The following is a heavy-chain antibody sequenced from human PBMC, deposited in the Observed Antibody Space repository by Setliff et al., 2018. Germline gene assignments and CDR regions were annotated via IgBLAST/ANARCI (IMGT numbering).Heavy chain of an antibody. V-gene: IGHV1-18*01. D-gene: IGHD3-22*01. Sequence: GPVKVSCKASGYTFTNYGISWVRQAPGQGLEWMGWISAYNDNTNYAQKVQGRVTMTTDASTSTAYMELRSLTSDDTAVYYCAREGRRYYDSSGYYYDPYYYYYMDVWGKGTTVTVSS. CDR2: ISAYNDNT. CDR3: AREGRRYYDSSGYYYDPYYYYYMDV. CDR1: GYTFTNYG. J-gene: IGHJ6*03.